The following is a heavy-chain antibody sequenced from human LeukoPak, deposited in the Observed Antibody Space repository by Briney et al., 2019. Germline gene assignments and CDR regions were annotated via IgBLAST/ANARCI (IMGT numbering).Heavy chain of an antibody. D-gene: IGHD1-1*01. J-gene: IGHJ3*02. CDR2: ILYDGTSK. V-gene: IGHV3-30*15. CDR1: GFTFSNYA. Sequence: PGRSLRLSCAASGFTFSNYAMHWVRQAPGKGLEWVAAILYDGTSKFYADSVRGRFTISRDNSKNTLYLQMSSLSSEDTALYYCARRNWNDGDAFDIWGQGTMVTVSS. CDR3: ARRNWNDGDAFDI.